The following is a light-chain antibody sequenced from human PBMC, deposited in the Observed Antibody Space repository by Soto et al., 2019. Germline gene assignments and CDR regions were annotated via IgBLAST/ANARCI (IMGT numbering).Light chain of an antibody. Sequence: QSALTQPPSASGTPGRGVTISCSGSTSNIGSNYVSWYQQHPGKAPKLMIYEVSNRPSGVSNRFSGSKSGNTASLTISGLQAEDQADYYCRSYTSSSPYVFGTGTKVTV. V-gene: IGLV2-14*01. J-gene: IGLJ1*01. CDR2: EVS. CDR1: TSNIGSNY. CDR3: RSYTSSSPYV.